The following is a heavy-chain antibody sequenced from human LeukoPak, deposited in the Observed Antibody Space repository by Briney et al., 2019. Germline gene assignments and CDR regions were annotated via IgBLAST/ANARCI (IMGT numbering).Heavy chain of an antibody. Sequence: PSETLSLTCAVYGGSFSGYYWSWIRQPPGKGLEWIGEINHSGSTNYNPSLKSRVTISVDTSKNQFSLKLSSVTAADTAVYYCASWNSSRIDAFDIWVPETMVTV. V-gene: IGHV4-34*01. J-gene: IGHJ3*02. D-gene: IGHD2/OR15-2a*01. CDR3: ASWNSSRIDAFDI. CDR2: INHSGST. CDR1: GGSFSGYY.